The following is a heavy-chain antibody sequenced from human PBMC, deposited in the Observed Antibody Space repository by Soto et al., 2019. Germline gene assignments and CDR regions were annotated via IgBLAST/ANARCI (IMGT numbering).Heavy chain of an antibody. Sequence: SLRLSCESSGFIFKDDDMHWVRQPPGKGLQWVSGISWNSGDKDYGDSVKGRFTISRDNAKNSLDLQISSLRVEDTATYYCVKKSCSHTRCYTGWFFDTSGRGTLGTVSA. CDR2: ISWNSGDK. CDR1: GFIFKDDD. V-gene: IGHV3-9*01. CDR3: VKKSCSHTRCYTGWFFDT. J-gene: IGHJ2*01. D-gene: IGHD2-2*02.